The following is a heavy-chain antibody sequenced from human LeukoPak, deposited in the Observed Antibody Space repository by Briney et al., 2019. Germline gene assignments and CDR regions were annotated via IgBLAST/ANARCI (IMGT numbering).Heavy chain of an antibody. CDR3: ARDGDYYDSSGYFGY. CDR2: IYSGGST. D-gene: IGHD3-22*01. J-gene: IGHJ4*02. V-gene: IGHV3-66*02. Sequence: PGGSLRLSCAASGFTVSSNYMSWVRQAPGKGLEWVSVIYSGGSTYYADSVKGRFTISRDYSKNTLYLQMNSLRAEDTAVYYCARDGDYYDSSGYFGYWGQGTLVTVSS. CDR1: GFTVSSNY.